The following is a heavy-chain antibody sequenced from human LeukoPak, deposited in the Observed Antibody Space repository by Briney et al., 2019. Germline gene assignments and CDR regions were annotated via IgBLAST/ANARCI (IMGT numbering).Heavy chain of an antibody. J-gene: IGHJ5*02. CDR1: GGSFSGYY. D-gene: IGHD3-10*01. Sequence: SETLSLTCAVYGGSFSGYYWSWIRQPPGKGLEWIGEINHSGSTNYNPSLKSRVTISVDTSKNQFSLKLSSVTAADTAVYYCARHPALLWSSGNWFDPWGQGTLVTVSS. V-gene: IGHV4-34*01. CDR3: ARHPALLWSSGNWFDP. CDR2: INHSGST.